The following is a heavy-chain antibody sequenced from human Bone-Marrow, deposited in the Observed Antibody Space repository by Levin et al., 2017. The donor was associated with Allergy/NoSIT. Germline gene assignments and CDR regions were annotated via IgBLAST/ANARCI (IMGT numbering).Heavy chain of an antibody. CDR1: GGSISSGDYY. CDR2: IYYSGST. Sequence: SETLSLTCTVSGGSISSGDYYWSWIRQPPGKGLEWIGYIYYSGSTYYNPSLKSRVTISVDTSKNQFSLKLSSVTAADTAVYYCARYGSTGQFQHWGQGTLVTVSS. V-gene: IGHV4-30-4*01. CDR3: ARYGSTGQFQH. J-gene: IGHJ1*01. D-gene: IGHD6-13*01.